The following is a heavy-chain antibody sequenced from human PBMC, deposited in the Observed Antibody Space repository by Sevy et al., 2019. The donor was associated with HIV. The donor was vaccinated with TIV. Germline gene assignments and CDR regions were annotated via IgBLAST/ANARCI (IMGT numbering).Heavy chain of an antibody. CDR2: IIWNSGSI. J-gene: IGHJ6*03. V-gene: IGHV3-9*01. CDR3: AKDISPYYYYYYMDV. CDR1: GFTFDDYA. Sequence: GGSLRLSCAASGFTFDDYAMHWVRQAPGKGLEWVSGIIWNSGSIGYADSVKGRFTISRDNAKNSLYLQMNSLRAEDTALYYCAKDISPYYYYYYMDVWGKGTTVTVSS.